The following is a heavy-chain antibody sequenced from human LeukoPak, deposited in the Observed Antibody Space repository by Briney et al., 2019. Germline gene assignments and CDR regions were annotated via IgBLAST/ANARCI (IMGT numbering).Heavy chain of an antibody. D-gene: IGHD3-10*02. Sequence: GGSLRLSCAASGFSFSSHAMNWVRQAPGKGLEWVSAISGSGSHTYYADSVRGRFTISRDNSTSTLYLQMNSLRAEDTAVYYCAKDVRGYNRPFDYWGQGTLVTVSS. V-gene: IGHV3-23*01. CDR2: ISGSGSHT. J-gene: IGHJ4*02. CDR3: AKDVRGYNRPFDY. CDR1: GFSFSSHA.